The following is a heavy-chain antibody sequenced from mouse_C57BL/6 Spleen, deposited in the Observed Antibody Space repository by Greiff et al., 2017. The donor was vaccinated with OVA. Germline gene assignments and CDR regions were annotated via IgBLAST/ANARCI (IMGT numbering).Heavy chain of an antibody. CDR2: IRSESSNYAT. J-gene: IGHJ3*01. V-gene: IGHV10-3*01. CDR3: VRDNFAY. Sequence: EVKPMESGGGLVQPKGSLKLSCAASGFTFNTYAMHWVRQASGKGLEWVARIRSESSNYATYYADAVKYRFTNSKDASQSMLYLQMNNLETDDTAMYYSVRDNFAYWGQGTMVTVSA. CDR1: GFTFNTYA.